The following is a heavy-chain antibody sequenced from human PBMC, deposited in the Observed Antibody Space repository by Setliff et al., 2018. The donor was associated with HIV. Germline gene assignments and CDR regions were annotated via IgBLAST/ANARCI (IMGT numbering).Heavy chain of an antibody. Sequence: SETLSLTCTVSGGSISSGSYYWSWLRQPAGKGLEWIGRIYSNGNTNFNPSLNSRVTISLDTSKNQFSLRLTSLTAADTAIYYCARSTVGAGASFPWGRGILVTVSS. CDR3: ARSTVGAGASFP. V-gene: IGHV4-61*02. J-gene: IGHJ5*02. D-gene: IGHD1-26*01. CDR1: GGSISSGSYY. CDR2: IYSNGNT.